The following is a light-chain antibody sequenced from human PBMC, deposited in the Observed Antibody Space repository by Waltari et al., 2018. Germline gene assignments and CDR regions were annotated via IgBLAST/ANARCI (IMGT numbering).Light chain of an antibody. V-gene: IGLV2-8*01. CDR2: EVT. J-gene: IGLJ1*01. CDR3: SSFAGNNNPYV. Sequence: ALTQPPSASGSPGQSVTISCTGTSGDIGGYNFVSWYQQHPGKAPKLMIYEVTKRPSGVPDRFSGSKSGNTASLTVSGLQAEDEADYYCSSFAGNNNPYVFGTGTKVSVL. CDR1: SGDIGGYNF.